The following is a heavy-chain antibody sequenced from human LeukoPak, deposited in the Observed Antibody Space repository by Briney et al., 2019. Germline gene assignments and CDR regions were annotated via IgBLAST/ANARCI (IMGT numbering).Heavy chain of an antibody. V-gene: IGHV4-61*01. CDR3: ARWEWLRTYGMDV. CDR2: IYYSGST. J-gene: IGHJ6*02. D-gene: IGHD5-12*01. Sequence: SETLSLTCTVSGGSVGSGSYYWSWIRQPPGKGLEWIGYIYYSGSTNYNPSLKSRVTISVDTSKNQFSLKLSSVTAADTAVYYCARWEWLRTYGMDVWGQGTTVTVSS. CDR1: GGSVGSGSYY.